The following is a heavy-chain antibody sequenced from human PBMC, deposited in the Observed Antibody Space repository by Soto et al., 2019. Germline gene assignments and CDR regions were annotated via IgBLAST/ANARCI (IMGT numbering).Heavy chain of an antibody. D-gene: IGHD3-10*01. V-gene: IGHV1-3*01. CDR3: TIGPNSGSFDY. Sequence: ASVKVSCKASGYGFTSYTMHWVRQAPGQRLEWMGWINPVNGDTRNSQNFQGRVTFTRDTSASTTYMELSSLRSEDTAVYYCTIGPNSGSFDYWGQGTLVTVSS. J-gene: IGHJ4*02. CDR2: INPVNGDT. CDR1: GYGFTSYT.